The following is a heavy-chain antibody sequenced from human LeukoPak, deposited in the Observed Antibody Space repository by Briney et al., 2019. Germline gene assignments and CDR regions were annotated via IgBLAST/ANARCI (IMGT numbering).Heavy chain of an antibody. J-gene: IGHJ6*03. CDR1: GYTFSDNY. CDR3: ARGGKPGSSGYDWRNDQYYYSMDV. V-gene: IGHV1-2*02. Sequence: ASVKVSCKASGYTFSDNYMYWVRQAPGQGLEYMGWINPTNGGTNFAHKFLGRVTMTRDTSISTAYMDLSRLRADDSAVYYCARGGKPGSSGYDWRNDQYYYSMDVWGKGTTDAISS. D-gene: IGHD5-12*01. CDR2: INPTNGGT.